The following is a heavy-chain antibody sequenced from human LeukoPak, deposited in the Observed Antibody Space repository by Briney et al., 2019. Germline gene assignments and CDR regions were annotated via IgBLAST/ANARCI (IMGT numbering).Heavy chain of an antibody. CDR3: AKVEFGEKSYFDY. J-gene: IGHJ4*02. CDR2: ISGSGGST. Sequence: GRSLRLSCAASEFTFSSYAMGWVRQAPGKGLEWVSAISGSGGSTYYTDSVKGRFTISRDNSKNTLYLQLNSLRAEDTAVYYCAKVEFGEKSYFDYWGQGTLVTASS. V-gene: IGHV3-23*01. CDR1: EFTFSSYA. D-gene: IGHD3-10*01.